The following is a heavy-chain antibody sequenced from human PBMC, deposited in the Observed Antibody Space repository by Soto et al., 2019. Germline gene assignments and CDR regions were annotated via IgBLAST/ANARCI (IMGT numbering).Heavy chain of an antibody. CDR3: ASERMADYYYMDV. V-gene: IGHV3-48*01. CDR2: ISSSSSTI. D-gene: IGHD2-15*01. Sequence: LRLPCAAAGVTICSYSMNWVRQAPGKGLEWVSYISSSSSTIYYADSVKGRFTISRDDAKNSLYLQMNSLRAEDTAVYYCASERMADYYYMDVWGKGTTVTVSS. CDR1: GVTICSYS. J-gene: IGHJ6*03.